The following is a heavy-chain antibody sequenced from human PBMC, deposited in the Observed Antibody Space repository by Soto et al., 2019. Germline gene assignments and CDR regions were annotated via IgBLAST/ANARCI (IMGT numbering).Heavy chain of an antibody. CDR1: GFTFSSYG. J-gene: IGHJ3*02. CDR2: ISYDGSNK. D-gene: IGHD3-22*01. CDR3: ANGPNYYDSSGYYYDSGRALQSDAFDI. Sequence: GGSLRLSCAASGFTFSSYGMHWVRQAPGKGLEWVAVISYDGSNKYYADSVKGRFTISRDNSKNTLYLQMNSLRAEDTAVYYCANGPNYYDSSGYYYDSGRALQSDAFDIWGQGTMVTVSS. V-gene: IGHV3-30*18.